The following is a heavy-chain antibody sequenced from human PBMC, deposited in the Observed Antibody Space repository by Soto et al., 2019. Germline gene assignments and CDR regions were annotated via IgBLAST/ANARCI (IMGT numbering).Heavy chain of an antibody. CDR3: ASGGWEEGMVLDY. CDR1: GGSISSYY. V-gene: IGHV4-59*08. CDR2: IYYSGST. J-gene: IGHJ4*02. Sequence: PSETLSLTCTVSGGSISSYYWSWIRQRPGKGLEWIGYIYYSGSTNYNPSLKSRVTISVDTSKNQFSLKLSSVTAADTAVYYCASGGWEEGMVLDYWGQGTLVTVSS. D-gene: IGHD1-26*01.